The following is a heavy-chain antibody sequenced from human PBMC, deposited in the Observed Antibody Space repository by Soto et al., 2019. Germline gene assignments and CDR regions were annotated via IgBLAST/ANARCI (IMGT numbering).Heavy chain of an antibody. J-gene: IGHJ6*02. V-gene: IGHV4-34*01. CDR1: GGSFSGYY. D-gene: IGHD3-22*01. Sequence: LSLTCAVYGGSFSGYYWSWIRQPPGKGLEWIGEINHSGSTNYNPSLKSRVTISVDTSKNQFSLKLSSVTAADTAVYYCARESWYYDSSGYSSYYYYGMDVWGQGTTVTVSS. CDR3: ARESWYYDSSGYSSYYYYGMDV. CDR2: INHSGST.